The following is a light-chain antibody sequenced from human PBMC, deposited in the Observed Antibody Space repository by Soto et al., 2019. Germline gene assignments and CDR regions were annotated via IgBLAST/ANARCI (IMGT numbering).Light chain of an antibody. J-gene: IGKJ2*01. CDR1: QSVSSSY. V-gene: IGKV3-20*01. CDR3: QQYGSSPHT. CDR2: VAS. Sequence: DIVLTQSPGTLSLSPGERATLSCRASQSVSSSYLAWYQHKPGQAPRLLIYVASSRATGIPDRFSGSGSGTDFTLTISRLEPEDFAVYYCQQYGSSPHTFGQGTKLEIK.